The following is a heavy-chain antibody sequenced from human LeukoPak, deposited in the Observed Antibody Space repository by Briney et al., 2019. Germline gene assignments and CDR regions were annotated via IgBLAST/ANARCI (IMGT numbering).Heavy chain of an antibody. Sequence: GGSLRLSCAASGFTFSSYSMNWVRQAPGKGLEWVSSISSSSSYIYYADSVKGRFTISRDNAKNSLYLQMNSLRAEDTAVYYCARTAGEYSSADWFDPWGQGTLVTVSS. J-gene: IGHJ5*02. CDR1: GFTFSSYS. V-gene: IGHV3-21*01. CDR3: ARTAGEYSSADWFDP. CDR2: ISSSSSYI. D-gene: IGHD6-19*01.